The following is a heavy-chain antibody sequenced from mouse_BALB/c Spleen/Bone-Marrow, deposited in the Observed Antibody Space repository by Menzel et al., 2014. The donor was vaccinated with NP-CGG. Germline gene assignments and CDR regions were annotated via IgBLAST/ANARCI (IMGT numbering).Heavy chain of an antibody. J-gene: IGHJ2*01. CDR1: GFTFSSYY. CDR3: ARRGWDGYFDY. Sequence: EVQGVESGGGLVKLGGSLKLSCAASGFTFSSYYMSWVRQTPEKRLELVAAINSNGGSTYYPDAVKGRFTISRDNAKNTLYLQVSSLKSEDTALYYCARRGWDGYFDYWGQGTTLTVSS. CDR2: INSNGGST. D-gene: IGHD4-1*01. V-gene: IGHV5-6-2*01.